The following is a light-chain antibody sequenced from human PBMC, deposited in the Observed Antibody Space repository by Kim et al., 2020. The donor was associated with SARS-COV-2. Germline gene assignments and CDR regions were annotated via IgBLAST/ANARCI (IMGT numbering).Light chain of an antibody. V-gene: IGLV3-9*01. J-gene: IGLJ1*01. CDR1: NIGRKL. Sequence: SYELTQPLSVSVVLGQTARFTCGGYNIGRKLVHWYQQKPGQAPVLVIYKDNNRPSGIPERFSGSNSGNAATLTISGAQAGDDADYHCQVWDSRSYVFGTGTKVTVL. CDR3: QVWDSRSYV. CDR2: KDN.